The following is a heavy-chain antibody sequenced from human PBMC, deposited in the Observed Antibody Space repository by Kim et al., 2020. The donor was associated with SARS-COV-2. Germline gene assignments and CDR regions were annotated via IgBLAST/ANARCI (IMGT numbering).Heavy chain of an antibody. V-gene: IGHV5-10-1*01. Sequence: GESLKISCKGSGYSFTSYWISWVRQMPGKGLEWMGRIDPSDSYTNYSPSFQGHVTISADKSISTAYLQWSSLKASDTAMYYCVLGYFDWLEGHNWFDPWGQGTLVTVSS. CDR3: VLGYFDWLEGHNWFDP. CDR1: GYSFTSYW. J-gene: IGHJ5*02. CDR2: IDPSDSYT. D-gene: IGHD3-9*01.